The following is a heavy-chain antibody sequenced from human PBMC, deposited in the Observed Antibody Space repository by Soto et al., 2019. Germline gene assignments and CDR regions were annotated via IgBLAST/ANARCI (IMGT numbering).Heavy chain of an antibody. D-gene: IGHD3-22*01. CDR1: GFTFDDYG. V-gene: IGHV3-9*01. Sequence: EVQLVESGGGLVQPGRSLRLSCAASGFTFDDYGMHWVRQAPGKGLEWVSGISWNSGSIGYADSVKGRFTISRDNAKHSLYLQMNSLRAEDTAFYYCAKSHTYYYDSSGYYLGYWGQGTLVTVST. J-gene: IGHJ4*02. CDR2: ISWNSGSI. CDR3: AKSHTYYYDSSGYYLGY.